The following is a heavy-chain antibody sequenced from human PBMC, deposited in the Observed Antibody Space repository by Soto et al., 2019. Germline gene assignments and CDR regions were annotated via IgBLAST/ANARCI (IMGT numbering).Heavy chain of an antibody. CDR2: IIPIFGTA. CDR3: ASSSGYP. J-gene: IGHJ5*02. V-gene: IGHV1-69*06. Sequence: SVKVSCQAAGGTFSSYAISWVRQAPGQGLGWMGGIIPIFGTANYAQKFQGRVTITADKSTSTAYMELSSLRSEDTAVYYCASSSGYPWGQGTLVTVSS. D-gene: IGHD3-22*01. CDR1: GGTFSSYA.